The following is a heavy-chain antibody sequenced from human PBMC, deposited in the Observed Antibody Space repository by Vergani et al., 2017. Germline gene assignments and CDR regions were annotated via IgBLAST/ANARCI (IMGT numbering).Heavy chain of an antibody. Sequence: QVQLVQSGAEVKKPGASVKVSCKASGGTFSSYAIRWVRQAPGQGLEWMGRIIPILGIANYAQKFQGRVTITADKSTRTAYMELSRLSSEDTAVYYCAGELGRGLSGGYYYFDYWGQGTLVTVSS. V-gene: IGHV1-69*04. D-gene: IGHD1-26*01. CDR3: AGELGRGLSGGYYYFDY. J-gene: IGHJ4*02. CDR1: GGTFSSYA. CDR2: IIPILGIA.